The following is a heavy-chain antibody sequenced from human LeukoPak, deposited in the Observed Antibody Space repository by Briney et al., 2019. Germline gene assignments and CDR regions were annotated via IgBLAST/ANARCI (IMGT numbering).Heavy chain of an antibody. CDR2: IYPGDSDI. Sequence: GESLKISCKGSGYSFTTYWIAWVRQMPGKGLEWMGIIYPGDSDIRYSPSFQGQVTISADKSINTAYLQWSSRRASDTAMYYCARSNNWYDYWGQGTLVTVSS. J-gene: IGHJ5*01. CDR1: GYSFTTYW. V-gene: IGHV5-51*01. CDR3: ARSNNWYDY.